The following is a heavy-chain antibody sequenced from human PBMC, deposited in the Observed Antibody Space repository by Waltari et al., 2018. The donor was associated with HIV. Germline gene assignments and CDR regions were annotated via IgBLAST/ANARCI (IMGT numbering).Heavy chain of an antibody. Sequence: EVQLIQSGPEVKKPGTTVKSSCRLSGYSFNALYIYWGQQAPGKGLEWVGRIDPEDGETTYGEKFQDRVTISVDMSTNTAYMQVSRLRSEDTAVYFCATDRGLIYYYGMDVWGPGTTVTVSS. J-gene: IGHJ6*02. CDR1: GYSFNALY. CDR3: ATDRGLIYYYGMDV. CDR2: IDPEDGET. V-gene: IGHV1-69-2*01.